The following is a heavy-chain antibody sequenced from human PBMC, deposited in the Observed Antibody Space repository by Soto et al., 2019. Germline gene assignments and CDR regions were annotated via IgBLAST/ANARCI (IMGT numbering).Heavy chain of an antibody. D-gene: IGHD1-26*01. CDR1: RGSISSSNW. CDR3: ARVPGELLDAFDI. Sequence: SETLSLTCAVSRGSISSSNWWSWVRQPPGKGLEWIGEIYHSGSTNYNPSLKSRVTISVDKSKNQFSLKLSSVTAADTAVYYCARVPGELLDAFDIWGQGTMVTVSS. J-gene: IGHJ3*02. V-gene: IGHV4-4*02. CDR2: IYHSGST.